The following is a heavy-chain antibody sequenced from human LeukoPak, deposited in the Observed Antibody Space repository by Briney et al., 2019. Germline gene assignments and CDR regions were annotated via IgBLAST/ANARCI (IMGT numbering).Heavy chain of an antibody. V-gene: IGHV3-11*01. CDR1: GLPFSDNS. CDR3: ARGRGTYY. J-gene: IGHJ4*02. Sequence: PGGSLRLSWQPSGLPFSDNSMSWIRQAPGRGLEWVSYISISGTTMYYADSVKGRFTISRDNAKNSLYLQMNSLRAEGTAVYYCARGRGTYYWGQGTLVTVSS. CDR2: ISISGTTM.